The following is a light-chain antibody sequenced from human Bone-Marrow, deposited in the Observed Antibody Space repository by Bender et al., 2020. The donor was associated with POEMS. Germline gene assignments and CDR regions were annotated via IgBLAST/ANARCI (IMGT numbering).Light chain of an antibody. CDR3: QSYDSDLNGWV. V-gene: IGLV1-44*01. CDR2: ANI. Sequence: QSVLTQPPSASGTPGQRVTISCSGDSSNIGRNTVNWYQQLPGTAPKLLIYANINRPSEIPDRFSGSQSGTSASLAITGLQSEDEAAYFCQSYDSDLNGWVFGGGTKLTVL. J-gene: IGLJ3*02. CDR1: SSNIGRNT.